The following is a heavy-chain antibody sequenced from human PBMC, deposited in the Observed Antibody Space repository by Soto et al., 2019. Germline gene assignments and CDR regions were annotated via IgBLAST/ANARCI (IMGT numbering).Heavy chain of an antibody. CDR1: GYMFTRYA. CDR3: ARSGYSNYQYGMDV. V-gene: IGHV1-3*01. J-gene: IGHJ6*02. CDR2: MYGGNGNT. Sequence: GASVKVSCKASGYMFTRYAMHWVRQAPGQRLEWMGWMYGGNGNTKYSQKFQGRVTITGDTSASTAYLELSSLRSEDTAVYYCARSGYSNYQYGMDVWGQGTTVTVSS. D-gene: IGHD2-15*01.